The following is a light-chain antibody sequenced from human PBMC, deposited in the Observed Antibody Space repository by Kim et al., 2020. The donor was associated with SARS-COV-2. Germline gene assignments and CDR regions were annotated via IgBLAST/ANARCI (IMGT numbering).Light chain of an antibody. Sequence: GQALTIACHGTSGDVGAYNSVSWYQQHPGTAPKLMIHDVSNRPSGVSNRFSGSKSGNTAPLTISGLQAEDEADYYCSSYADSSTYVFGTGTKVTVL. J-gene: IGLJ1*01. CDR1: SGDVGAYNS. CDR3: SSYADSSTYV. V-gene: IGLV2-14*03. CDR2: DVS.